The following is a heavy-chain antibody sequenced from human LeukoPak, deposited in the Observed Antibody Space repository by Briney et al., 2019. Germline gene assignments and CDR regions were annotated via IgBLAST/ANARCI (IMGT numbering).Heavy chain of an antibody. D-gene: IGHD5-18*01. V-gene: IGHV1-2*02. CDR2: INPNSGGT. Sequence: ASVKVSCKASGYTFTGYYMHWVRQAPGQGLEWMGWINPNSGGTNYAQKFQGRVTMTRDTSISTAYMELRSLRSDDTAVYYCARELDRGYSYGYDYWGQGTLVTVSS. J-gene: IGHJ4*02. CDR3: ARELDRGYSYGYDY. CDR1: GYTFTGYY.